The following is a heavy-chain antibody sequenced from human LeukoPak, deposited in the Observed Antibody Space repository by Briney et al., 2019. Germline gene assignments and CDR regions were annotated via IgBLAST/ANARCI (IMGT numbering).Heavy chain of an antibody. J-gene: IGHJ4*02. CDR1: GFTFSSYW. V-gene: IGHV3-30*02. CDR2: IRYDGSNK. Sequence: PGGSLRLSCAASGFTFSSYWMSWVRQAPGKGLEWVAFIRYDGSNKYYADSVKGRFTISRDNSKNTLDLQMNSLRAEDTAVYYCAKPLFDGFLECPIDYWGQGTLVTVSS. CDR3: AKPLFDGFLECPIDY. D-gene: IGHD3-3*01.